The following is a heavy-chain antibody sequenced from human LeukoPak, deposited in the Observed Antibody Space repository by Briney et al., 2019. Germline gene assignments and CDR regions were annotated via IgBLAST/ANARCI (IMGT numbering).Heavy chain of an antibody. CDR2: INDSGTI. CDR3: ARRWNYGRNYYIDV. V-gene: IGHV4-34*01. J-gene: IGHJ6*03. D-gene: IGHD1-7*01. CDR1: GGSFSHYY. Sequence: SETLSLTCAVYGGSFSHYYWSWIRQSPGMGLEWIGEINDSGTINYNPSLMSRVTLSVDKSKNQFSLKLSSATAADTAVYYCARRWNYGRNYYIDVWGKGATVSVSS.